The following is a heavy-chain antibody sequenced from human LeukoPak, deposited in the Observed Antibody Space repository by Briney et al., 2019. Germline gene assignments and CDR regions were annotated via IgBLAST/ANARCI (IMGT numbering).Heavy chain of an antibody. CDR2: ISYDGSNK. CDR1: GFTFSSYA. V-gene: IGHV3-30*04. J-gene: IGHJ4*02. Sequence: QPGGSLRLSCAASGFTFSSYAMHWVRQAPGKGLEWVAVISYDGSNKSYADSVKGRFTISRDNSKNTLYLQMNSLRAEDTAVYYCARDPSLTYYYDSSGYYSDYWGQGTLVTVSS. CDR3: ARDPSLTYYYDSSGYYSDY. D-gene: IGHD3-22*01.